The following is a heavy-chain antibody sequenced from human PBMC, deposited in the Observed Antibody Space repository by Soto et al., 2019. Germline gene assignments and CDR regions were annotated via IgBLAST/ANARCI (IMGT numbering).Heavy chain of an antibody. D-gene: IGHD2-2*01. CDR3: VRDVGFDYAN. J-gene: IGHJ4*02. V-gene: IGHV3-7*01. Sequence: EVQLVESGGALVQPGGSLRLSCVVSGFNFRGYWMSWVRQAPGKGLEWVATMNEDGSEIYYVGSVKGRFAISRDNDEKSLHLQRNYVSAEATGVYFCVRDVGFDYANWGQGTLVTVSS. CDR2: MNEDGSEI. CDR1: GFNFRGYW.